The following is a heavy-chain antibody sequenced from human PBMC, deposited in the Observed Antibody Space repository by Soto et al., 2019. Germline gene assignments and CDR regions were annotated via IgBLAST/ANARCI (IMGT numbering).Heavy chain of an antibody. Sequence: GGSLRLSCAASGFTFSSYAMSWVRQAPGKGLEWVSAISGSGGSTYYADSVKGRFTISRDNSKNTLYLQMNSLRAEDTAAYYCANGGSKYTSGPFDPWGQGPLVTVSS. V-gene: IGHV3-23*01. J-gene: IGHJ5*02. CDR2: ISGSGGST. CDR1: GFTFSSYA. D-gene: IGHD4-4*01. CDR3: ANGGSKYTSGPFDP.